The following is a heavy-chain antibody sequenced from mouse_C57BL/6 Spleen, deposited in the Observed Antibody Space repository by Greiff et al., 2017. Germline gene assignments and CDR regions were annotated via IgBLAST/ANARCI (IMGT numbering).Heavy chain of an antibody. J-gene: IGHJ2*01. Sequence: EVQLQQSGPELVKPGASVKISCKASGYTFTDYYMNWVKQSHGKSLEWIGDINPNNGGTSYNQKFKGKATLTVDKSSSHAYMELRSLTSEDSAVYYFARKDYGSSYDYWGQGTTLTVSS. V-gene: IGHV1-26*01. D-gene: IGHD1-1*01. CDR2: INPNNGGT. CDR3: ARKDYGSSYDY. CDR1: GYTFTDYY.